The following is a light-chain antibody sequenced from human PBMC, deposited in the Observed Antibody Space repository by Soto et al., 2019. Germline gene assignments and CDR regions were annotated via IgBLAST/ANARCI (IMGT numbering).Light chain of an antibody. CDR1: KLGDKY. V-gene: IGLV3-1*01. Sequence: SYELTQPPSVSVSPGQTASITCSGDKLGDKYACWYQQKPGQSPVLVIFQDKKRPSEIPERFSGSNSGNTATLTISGSQAMDEADYYCQAWDSSTAVFGGGTKLTVL. J-gene: IGLJ2*01. CDR2: QDK. CDR3: QAWDSSTAV.